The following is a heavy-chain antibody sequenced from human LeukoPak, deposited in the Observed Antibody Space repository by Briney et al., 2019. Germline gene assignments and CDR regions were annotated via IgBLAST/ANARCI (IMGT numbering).Heavy chain of an antibody. CDR2: INDDGRYT. CDR3: TRRYNYDSSGYYYVRDAFDI. J-gene: IGHJ3*02. Sequence: GGSLRLSCAASGFTFSGYWMHWVRQVPGKGLVWVSRINDDGRYTVYADSVKGRFTISRDNAKNTLYLQMNSLKTEDTAVYYCTRRYNYDSSGYYYVRDAFDIWGQGTMVTVSS. CDR1: GFTFSGYW. V-gene: IGHV3-74*01. D-gene: IGHD3-22*01.